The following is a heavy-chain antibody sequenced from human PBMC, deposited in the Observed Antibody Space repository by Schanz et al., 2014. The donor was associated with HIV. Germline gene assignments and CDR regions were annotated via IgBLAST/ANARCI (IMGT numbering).Heavy chain of an antibody. D-gene: IGHD3-9*01. Sequence: QVQLQESGPGLVKPSETLFLTCTVSGASISRDYWTWIRQSPGKGLEWVGNVYNRGSTNYNPSLKSRVTMSLDTSKNQFFLRLSSVTAADTAVYYCARGSGLTHFYFYGMDVWGQGTTVTVSS. CDR2: VYNRGST. CDR3: ARGSGLTHFYFYGMDV. V-gene: IGHV4-59*01. CDR1: GASISRDY. J-gene: IGHJ6*02.